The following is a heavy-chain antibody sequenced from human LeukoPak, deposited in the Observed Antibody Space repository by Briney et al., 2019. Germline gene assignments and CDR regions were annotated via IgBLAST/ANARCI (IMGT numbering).Heavy chain of an antibody. CDR3: ARELSSGWSPFDY. J-gene: IGHJ4*02. CDR1: GGSFSGYY. V-gene: IGHV4-34*01. D-gene: IGHD6-19*01. CDR2: INQSGST. Sequence: SETLSLTCAVYGGSFSGYYWSWIRQPPGKGLEWIGEINQSGSTNYNPSLKSRVTISVDTSKNQFSLKLSSVTAADTAVYYCARELSSGWSPFDYWGQGTLVTVSS.